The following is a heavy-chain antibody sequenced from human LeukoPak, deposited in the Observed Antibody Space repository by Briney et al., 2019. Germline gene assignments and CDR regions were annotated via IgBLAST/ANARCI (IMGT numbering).Heavy chain of an antibody. J-gene: IGHJ4*02. CDR2: IYYSGST. V-gene: IGHV4-39*07. D-gene: IGHD3-22*01. CDR3: ARAGPHYDSSGYYLRY. Sequence: PSETLSLTCTVSGGSISNSSYYWGWIRQPPGKGLEWIGSIYYSGSTYYNPSLKSRVTISVDTSKNQFSLKLSSVTAADTAVYYCARAGPHYDSSGYYLRYWGQGTLVTVSS. CDR1: GGSISNSSYY.